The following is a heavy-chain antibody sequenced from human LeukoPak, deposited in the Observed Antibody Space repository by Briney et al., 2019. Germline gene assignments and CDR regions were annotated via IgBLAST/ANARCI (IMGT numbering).Heavy chain of an antibody. CDR1: GYTFTSYD. J-gene: IGHJ6*03. V-gene: IGHV1-8*01. Sequence: GASVKVSCKASGYTFTSYDINWVRQATGQGLEWMGWMNPNSGNTGYAQKFQGRVTMTRNTSISTAYMELSSLRSEDTAVYYCARDVGSYYDILTGHIPHYYYYYMDVWGKGTTVTISS. D-gene: IGHD3-9*01. CDR2: MNPNSGNT. CDR3: ARDVGSYYDILTGHIPHYYYYYMDV.